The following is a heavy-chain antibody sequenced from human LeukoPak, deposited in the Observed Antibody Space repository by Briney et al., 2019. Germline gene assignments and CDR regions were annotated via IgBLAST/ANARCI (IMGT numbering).Heavy chain of an antibody. CDR3: ARASYDILTGYIYYFDY. CDR2: INAGNGNT. Sequence: ASVKVSCKASGYTFTSYAMHWVRQAPGQMLEWMGWINAGNGNTKYSQKFQGRVTITRDTSASTAYMELSSLRSEDTAVYYCARASYDILTGYIYYFDYWGQGTLVTVSS. CDR1: GYTFTSYA. J-gene: IGHJ4*02. V-gene: IGHV1-3*01. D-gene: IGHD3-9*01.